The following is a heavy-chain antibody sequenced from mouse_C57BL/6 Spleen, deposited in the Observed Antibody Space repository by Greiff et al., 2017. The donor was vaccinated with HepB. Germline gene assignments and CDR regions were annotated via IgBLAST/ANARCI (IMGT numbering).Heavy chain of an antibody. D-gene: IGHD1-1*01. CDR1: GYTFTSYW. CDR2: IDPSDSYT. Sequence: QVQLQQPGAELVMPGASVKLSCKASGYTFTSYWMHWVKQRPGQGLEWIGEIDPSDSYTNYNQKFKGKSTLTVDKSSSTAYMQLSSLTSEDSAVYYCARRLRSYFDVWGTGTTVTVSS. J-gene: IGHJ1*03. V-gene: IGHV1-69*01. CDR3: ARRLRSYFDV.